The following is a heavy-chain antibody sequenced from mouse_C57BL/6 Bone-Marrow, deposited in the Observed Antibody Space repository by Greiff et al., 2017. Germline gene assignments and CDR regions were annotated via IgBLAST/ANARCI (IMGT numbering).Heavy chain of an antibody. CDR1: GFTFSDYY. CDR3: ARSAGYYGSSYYFDY. CDR2: ISNGGGST. Sequence: EVQLVESGGGLVQPGGSLKLSCAASGFTFSDYYMYWVRQTPEKRLEWVAYISNGGGSTYYPDTVKGRFTISRDNAKNTLYLQMSRLKSEDTAMYYCARSAGYYGSSYYFDYWGQGTTLTVSS. V-gene: IGHV5-12*01. J-gene: IGHJ2*01. D-gene: IGHD1-1*01.